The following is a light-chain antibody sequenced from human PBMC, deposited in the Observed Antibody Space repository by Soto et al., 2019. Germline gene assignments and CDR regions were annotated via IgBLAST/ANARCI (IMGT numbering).Light chain of an antibody. V-gene: IGKV3-11*01. J-gene: IGKJ5*01. CDR3: QQRQHWPPIT. Sequence: EVVLTQSPATLSLSPGERATLSCRASQNVNNYLVWYQQKPGQAPRLLIYDASNRATGIPARFSGSGSGTGFPLTISSLEPEDFAVYYCQQRQHWPPITFGQGTRLEIK. CDR1: QNVNNY. CDR2: DAS.